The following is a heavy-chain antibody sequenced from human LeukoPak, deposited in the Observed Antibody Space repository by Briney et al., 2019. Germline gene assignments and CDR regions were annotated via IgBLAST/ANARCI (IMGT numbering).Heavy chain of an antibody. D-gene: IGHD3-10*01. J-gene: IGHJ4*02. CDR3: ARRRGSESEYYFDY. Sequence: PSETLSLTCAVYGGSFSGYYWSWIRQPPGKGLERIGEINHSGSTNYNPSLKSRVTISVDTSKNQFSLKLSSVTAADTAVYYCARRRGSESEYYFDYWGQGTLVTVSS. CDR1: GGSFSGYY. CDR2: INHSGST. V-gene: IGHV4-34*01.